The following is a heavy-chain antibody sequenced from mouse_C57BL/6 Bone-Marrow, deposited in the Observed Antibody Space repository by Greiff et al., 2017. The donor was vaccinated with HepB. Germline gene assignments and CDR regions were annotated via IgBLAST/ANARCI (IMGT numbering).Heavy chain of an antibody. Sequence: EVQLQQSGPELVKPGASVKISCKASGYTFTDYYMNWVKQSHGKSLEWIGDINPNNGGTSYNQKFKGKATLTVDKSSSTAYMELRSLTSEDSAVYYCARRGFYYYGSSSLAYWGQGTLVTVSA. J-gene: IGHJ3*01. CDR1: GYTFTDYY. V-gene: IGHV1-26*01. CDR3: ARRGFYYYGSSSLAY. D-gene: IGHD1-1*01. CDR2: INPNNGGT.